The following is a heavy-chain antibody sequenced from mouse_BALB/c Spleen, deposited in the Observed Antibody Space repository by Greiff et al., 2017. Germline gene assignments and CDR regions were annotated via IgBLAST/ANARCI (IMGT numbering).Heavy chain of an antibody. CDR1: GYTFTEYI. CDR2: FYPGSGSI. J-gene: IGHJ3*01. V-gene: IGHV1-62-2*01. CDR3: ARHEEAHYYGSSYWFAY. Sequence: VKLQESGAELVKPGASVKLSCKASGYTFTEYIIHWVKQRSGQGLEWIGWFYPGSGSIKYNEKFKDKATLTADKSSSTVYMELSRLTSEDSAVYFCARHEEAHYYGSSYWFAYWGQGTLVTVSA. D-gene: IGHD1-1*01.